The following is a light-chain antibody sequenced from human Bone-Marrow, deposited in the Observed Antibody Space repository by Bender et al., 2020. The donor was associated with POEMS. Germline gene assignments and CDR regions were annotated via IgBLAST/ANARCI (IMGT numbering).Light chain of an antibody. Sequence: QSALTQPPSASGSPGQSVTISCTGSSSDVGGYDSVSWYQHHPGKAPKLMIYEVNKRPSGVPARFSGSKSGNTASLTISGLQAEDEADYYCSSYTGSSTLVFGGGTKLTVL. CDR1: SSDVGGYDS. CDR3: SSYTGSSTLV. V-gene: IGLV2-8*01. J-gene: IGLJ3*02. CDR2: EVN.